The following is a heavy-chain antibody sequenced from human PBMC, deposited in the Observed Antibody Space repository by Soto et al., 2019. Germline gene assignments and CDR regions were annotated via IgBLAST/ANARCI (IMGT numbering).Heavy chain of an antibody. J-gene: IGHJ4*02. CDR1: GGSIRTYY. CDR2: IYYNGTS. Sequence: SETLSLTCTVSGGSIRTYYWSWIRQPPGKGLEWIGYIYYNGTSNYNPSLKSRVSISVDTSKNQFSLKLSSVTAAGTAVYYCAKGAITGGIFDYWGQGTLVTVSS. CDR3: AKGAITGGIFDY. D-gene: IGHD1-26*01. V-gene: IGHV4-59*08.